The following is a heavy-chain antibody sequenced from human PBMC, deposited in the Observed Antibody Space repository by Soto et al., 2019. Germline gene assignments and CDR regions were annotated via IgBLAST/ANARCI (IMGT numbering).Heavy chain of an antibody. D-gene: IGHD2-8*01. J-gene: IGHJ4*01. Sequence: EVQLLESGGGLVQPGGSLRLSCTASGFTFSSYAMSWVRQAPGKELEWVSTISGNSGKTNYAESVKGRFSISRDNSKNTVHLQLDSLRAEDTAVYFCAKLGFVLMELYYFHQWGHGTRVTVSS. CDR2: ISGNSGKT. CDR3: AKLGFVLMELYYFHQ. V-gene: IGHV3-23*01. CDR1: GFTFSSYA.